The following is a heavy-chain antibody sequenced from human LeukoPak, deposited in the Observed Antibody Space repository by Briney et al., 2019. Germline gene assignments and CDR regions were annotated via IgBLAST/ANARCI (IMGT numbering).Heavy chain of an antibody. CDR3: ARLSGYGLHYYYYMDV. D-gene: IGHD5-12*01. J-gene: IGHJ6*03. CDR1: GFSVSSVYY. Sequence: SETLSLTCTVSGFSVSSVYYWGWIRQPPGKGLEWIGSIYRSGSTYYNPSLKSRVTISVDTSKNQFSLKLTSVTAADTAVYYCARLSGYGLHYYYYMDVWGKGTTVTVSS. CDR2: IYRSGST. V-gene: IGHV4-38-2*02.